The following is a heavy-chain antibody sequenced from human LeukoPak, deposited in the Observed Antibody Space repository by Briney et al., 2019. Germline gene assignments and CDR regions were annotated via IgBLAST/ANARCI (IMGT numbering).Heavy chain of an antibody. J-gene: IGHJ4*02. Sequence: PGGSLRLSCAASGFTFSSYWMHWVRQAPGKGLVWVSRINSDGSSTSYADSVKGRFTISRDNAKNTLYLQMNSLRAEDTAVYYCARDRVLRYFDWSSFDYWGQGTLVTVSS. V-gene: IGHV3-74*01. CDR1: GFTFSSYW. CDR2: INSDGSST. D-gene: IGHD3-9*01. CDR3: ARDRVLRYFDWSSFDY.